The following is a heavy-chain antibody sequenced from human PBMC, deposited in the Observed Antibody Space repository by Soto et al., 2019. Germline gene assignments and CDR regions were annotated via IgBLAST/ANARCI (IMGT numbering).Heavy chain of an antibody. D-gene: IGHD6-6*01. J-gene: IGHJ4*02. Sequence: GSLRLSCAASEFTFSTYAMTWVRQAPGRGLQWVATISDSGDITYYADSVKGRFTISRDNSRNTLYLQMNNLRAEDTALYYCAKPWVLSITDRPPRFDYCGRGPLVTVSS. CDR2: ISDSGDIT. V-gene: IGHV3-23*01. CDR1: EFTFSTYA. CDR3: AKPWVLSITDRPPRFDY.